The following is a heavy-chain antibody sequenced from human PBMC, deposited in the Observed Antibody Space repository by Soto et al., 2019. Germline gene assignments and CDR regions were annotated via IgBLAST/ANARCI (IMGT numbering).Heavy chain of an antibody. V-gene: IGHV1-8*01. CDR2: MNPNSGNT. CDR1: GYTFTSYD. CDR3: ARGHYYGSGSYGDY. D-gene: IGHD3-10*01. J-gene: IGHJ4*02. Sequence: QVQLVQSGAEVKKPGASVKVSCKASGYTFTSYDINWVRQATGQGLEWMGWMNPNSGNTGYAQKFQGRVTMTRNTSITTAYMELSSLRAEDSAVYYCARGHYYGSGSYGDYWGQGTLVTVSS.